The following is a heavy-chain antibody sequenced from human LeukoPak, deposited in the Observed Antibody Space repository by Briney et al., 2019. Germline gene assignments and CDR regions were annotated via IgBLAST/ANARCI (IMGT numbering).Heavy chain of an antibody. J-gene: IGHJ4*02. D-gene: IGHD3-3*01. Sequence: GGSLRLSCAASGFTFSSYAMTWVHQAPGKGLEWVSAISGSGGSTYYADSVKGRFTISRDNSKNTLYLQMNSLRAEDTAVYYCAKSLGYYDFWSGSPAAFDYWGQGTLVTVSS. CDR2: ISGSGGST. V-gene: IGHV3-23*01. CDR1: GFTFSSYA. CDR3: AKSLGYYDFWSGSPAAFDY.